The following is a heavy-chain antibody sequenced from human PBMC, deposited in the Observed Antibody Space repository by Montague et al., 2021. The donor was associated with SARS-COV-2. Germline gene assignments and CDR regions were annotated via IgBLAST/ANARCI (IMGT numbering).Heavy chain of an antibody. Sequence: SETLSLTCTVSGASVSSSDWGWIRQSPGKGLEWIGYFYSVGSTDYNPSLKSRVTISRDTSKNQFSLKVRSVPAADTAIYYCARETMTADAFDIWGQGTMVTVSS. CDR1: GASVSSSD. D-gene: IGHD1-14*01. J-gene: IGHJ3*02. V-gene: IGHV4-59*02. CDR3: ARETMTADAFDI. CDR2: FYSVGST.